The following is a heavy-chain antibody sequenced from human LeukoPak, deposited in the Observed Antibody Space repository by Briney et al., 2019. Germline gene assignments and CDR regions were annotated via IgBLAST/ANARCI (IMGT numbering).Heavy chain of an antibody. Sequence: SETLSLTCTVSGGSISSHYWSWIRQPPGKGLEWIGYIYYSGSTNYNPSLKSRVTISVDTSKNQFSLKLSSVTAADTAVYYCARGRPFVVVPAAMGWFDPWGQGTLVTVSS. D-gene: IGHD2-2*01. J-gene: IGHJ5*02. CDR2: IYYSGST. CDR3: ARGRPFVVVPAAMGWFDP. CDR1: GGSISSHY. V-gene: IGHV4-59*11.